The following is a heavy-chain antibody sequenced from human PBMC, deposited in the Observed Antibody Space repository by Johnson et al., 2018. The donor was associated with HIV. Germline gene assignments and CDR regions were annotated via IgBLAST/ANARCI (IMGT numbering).Heavy chain of an antibody. D-gene: IGHD1-1*01. V-gene: IGHV3-13*01. Sequence: VQLVESGGGLVQPGRSLRLSCAASGFTFSSYDMHWVRQATGKGLEWVSAIGTAGDTYYPGSVKGRFTISRDNSKKTVFRQMNSLRTDDTAVYYCARGPRRGIKYGLDIWGQGTMVPVSS. CDR3: ARGPRRGIKYGLDI. J-gene: IGHJ3*02. CDR2: IGTAGDT. CDR1: GFTFSSYD.